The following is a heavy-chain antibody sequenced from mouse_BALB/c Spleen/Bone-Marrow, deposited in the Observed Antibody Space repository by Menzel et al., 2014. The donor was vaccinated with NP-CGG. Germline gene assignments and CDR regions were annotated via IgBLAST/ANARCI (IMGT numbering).Heavy chain of an antibody. D-gene: IGHD2-4*01. CDR2: INPYNGDT. CDR1: GYSFTGYF. J-gene: IGHJ3*01. V-gene: IGHV1-20*02. Sequence: VQLQQSGPELVKPGASVKISCKASGYSFTGYFMNWVMQSHGKSLEWIGRINPYNGDTFYNQKFKGKATLTVDKSSSTALMERRSLAYEDAVFYYCARWGDYDGFAYWGQGTLVTVSA. CDR3: ARWGDYDGFAY.